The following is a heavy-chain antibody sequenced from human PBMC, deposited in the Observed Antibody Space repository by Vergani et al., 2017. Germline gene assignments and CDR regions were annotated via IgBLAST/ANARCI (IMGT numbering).Heavy chain of an antibody. CDR1: GFTFSSYG. J-gene: IGHJ4*02. Sequence: QVQLVESGGGVVQPGRSLRLSCAASGFTFSSYGMHWVRQAPGKGVGWVAVIGYDGSNKYYADSVKGRFTISRDNSKNTLYLQMNSLRAEDTAVYYCATKPLEYSSSPGDYWGQGTLVTVSS. V-gene: IGHV3-33*01. D-gene: IGHD6-6*01. CDR2: IGYDGSNK. CDR3: ATKPLEYSSSPGDY.